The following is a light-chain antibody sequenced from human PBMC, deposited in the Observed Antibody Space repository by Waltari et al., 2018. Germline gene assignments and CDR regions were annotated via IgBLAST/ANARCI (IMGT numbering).Light chain of an antibody. CDR2: EIS. CDR3: SSYAATHNLV. V-gene: IGLV2-8*01. Sequence: QSALTQPPSASGSPGQPVPHACTGTSRDVGGSNFFPWYQQSPGKAPKLIIYEISKRPSGVPDRFSGSKSGNTASLTVSGLQPEDEAEYFCSSYAATHNLVFGGGTKLTV. J-gene: IGLJ3*02. CDR1: SRDVGGSNF.